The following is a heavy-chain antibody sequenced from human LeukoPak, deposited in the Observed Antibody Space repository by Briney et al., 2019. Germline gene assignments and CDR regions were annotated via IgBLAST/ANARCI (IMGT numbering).Heavy chain of an antibody. J-gene: IGHJ4*02. V-gene: IGHV3-11*01. CDR2: ISRSSGTI. CDR3: TRDQMNY. CDR1: GFTFSDYY. D-gene: IGHD5-24*01. Sequence: GGSLRLSCAASGFTFSDYYMTWIRQAPGKGLERVSHISRSSGTIYYADSVEGRFTISRDTSKNTVSLQMNSLRVEDTAMYYCTRDQMNYWGQGTLVTVSS.